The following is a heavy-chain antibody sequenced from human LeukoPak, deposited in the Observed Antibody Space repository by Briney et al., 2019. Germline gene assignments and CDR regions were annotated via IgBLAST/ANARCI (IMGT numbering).Heavy chain of an antibody. D-gene: IGHD3-10*01. Sequence: GGSLRLSCAASGFTFSSHALHWVRQAPGKGLEWVAVISYDGSTKYYADSVKGRFTISRDNSKNTLYLQMNSLRADDTAVYYCARDRGASYYYGSGSYIGAFDIWGQGTMVTVSS. J-gene: IGHJ3*02. V-gene: IGHV3-30*04. CDR3: ARDRGASYYYGSGSYIGAFDI. CDR2: ISYDGSTK. CDR1: GFTFSSHA.